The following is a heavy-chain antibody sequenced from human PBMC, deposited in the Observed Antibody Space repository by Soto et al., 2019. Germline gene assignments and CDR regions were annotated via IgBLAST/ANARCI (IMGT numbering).Heavy chain of an antibody. V-gene: IGHV4-39*01. J-gene: IGHJ4*02. Sequence: QLQLQESGPGLVKPSETLSLTCTVSGGSISSSSYYWGWIRQPPGKGLEWIGSIYYSGSTYYNPSLKSLVTISVDTSKNQFSLELSSVTAADTAVYYCARRLAGYCSSTSCEPSYYFDYWGQGTLVTVSS. CDR1: GGSISSSSYY. CDR2: IYYSGST. D-gene: IGHD2-2*01. CDR3: ARRLAGYCSSTSCEPSYYFDY.